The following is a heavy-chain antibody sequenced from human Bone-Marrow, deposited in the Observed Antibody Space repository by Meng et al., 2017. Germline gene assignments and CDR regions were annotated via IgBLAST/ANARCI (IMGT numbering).Heavy chain of an antibody. D-gene: IGHD1-7*01. Sequence: QVELQESGPGLVKPSGTLSLTCAVSGDSISRSNWWSWVRRPPGKGLEWIGEVYHRGDTNYNPSLKSRVDISVDKSKNQFYLSLFSVTAADTAVYYCGRDQGRELINHWGQGTLVTVSS. CDR1: GDSISRSNW. V-gene: IGHV4-4*02. CDR3: GRDQGRELINH. J-gene: IGHJ4*02. CDR2: VYHRGDT.